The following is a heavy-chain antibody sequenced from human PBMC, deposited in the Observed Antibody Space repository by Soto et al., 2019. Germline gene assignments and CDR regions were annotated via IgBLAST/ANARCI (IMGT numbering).Heavy chain of an antibody. D-gene: IGHD3-16*01. J-gene: IGHJ6*02. CDR1: GSSFSSYA. CDR2: ISGPGSIT. V-gene: IGHV3-23*01. CDR3: AKGGFWVHYGMDV. Sequence: EVQLLESGGGLVQPGGPLSLSCAASGSSFSSYAMNWVRQAPGKGLEWVSSISGPGSITYYADSVKGRFTISRDNSKDTLYMQMNSLRVEDTAVYYCAKGGFWVHYGMDVWGQGTTVTVSS.